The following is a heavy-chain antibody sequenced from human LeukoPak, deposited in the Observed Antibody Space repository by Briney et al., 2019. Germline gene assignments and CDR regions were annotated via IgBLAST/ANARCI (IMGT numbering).Heavy chain of an antibody. CDR1: GGSFSAYS. CDR2: INHSGST. J-gene: IGHJ1*01. V-gene: IGHV4-34*01. Sequence: SETLSLTCAVYGGSFSAYSWSWIRLPPGKGREWIGEINHSGSTNYNPSLKSRVTMSVDTSKNQLSLKLTSVTAADTAVYYCARAHYGNYAEYFQHWGQGTLVTVSS. CDR3: ARAHYGNYAEYFQH. D-gene: IGHD4-11*01.